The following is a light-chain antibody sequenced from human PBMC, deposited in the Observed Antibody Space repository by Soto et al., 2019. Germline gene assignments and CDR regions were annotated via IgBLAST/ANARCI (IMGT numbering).Light chain of an antibody. Sequence: DIQLTQSPSFLSASVGDRVTITCRASQDINSYLAWYQQKSGKAPNLLINAASTLQSAVPTRFSGGRSGTEFTLTIDSLQPEDSATYYCQQLATYPRTFGQGTKVE. CDR3: QQLATYPRT. CDR2: AAS. J-gene: IGKJ1*01. CDR1: QDINSY. V-gene: IGKV1-9*01.